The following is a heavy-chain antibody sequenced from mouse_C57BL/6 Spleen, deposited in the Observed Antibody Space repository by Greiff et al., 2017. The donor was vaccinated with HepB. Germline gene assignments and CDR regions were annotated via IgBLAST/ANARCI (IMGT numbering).Heavy chain of an antibody. CDR2: IDPSDSET. CDR3: AGVKARTGTWDY. V-gene: IGHV1-52*01. J-gene: IGHJ2*01. D-gene: IGHD4-1*01. Sequence: QVQLQQPGAELVRPGSSVKLSCKASGYTFTSYWMHWVKQRPIQGLEWIGNIDPSDSETHYNQKFKDKATLTVDKSSSTAYMQLSSLTSEDSAVYYCAGVKARTGTWDYWGQGTTLTVSS. CDR1: GYTFTSYW.